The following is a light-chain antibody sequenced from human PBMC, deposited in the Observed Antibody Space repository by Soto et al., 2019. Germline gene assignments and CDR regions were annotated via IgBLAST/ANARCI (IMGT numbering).Light chain of an antibody. CDR3: QHHNSYSQT. J-gene: IGKJ1*01. V-gene: IGKV1-5*01. CDR2: GAS. CDR1: QSIRYY. Sequence: QLTQSAPTLSASVGDRVTITCRASQSIRYYLAWYQQMPGKAPKLLIYGASSLQSGVPSRFSGSGSGTEFTLTISSLQPDDFATYFCQHHNSYSQTFGQGTKVDIK.